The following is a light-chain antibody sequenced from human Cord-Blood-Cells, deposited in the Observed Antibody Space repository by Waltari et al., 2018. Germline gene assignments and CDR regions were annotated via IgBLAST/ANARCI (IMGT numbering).Light chain of an antibody. CDR2: EVS. V-gene: IGLV2-8*01. CDR1: SSAVGGYNY. J-gene: IGLJ3*02. Sequence: QSALTQPPSASGSPGQSVTISCTGTSSAVGGYNYVSWYQQHPGKAPKPMIYEVSKRPSGVPDRFSGSKSGSTASLTVSGLQAEDEADYYCSSYAGSNNLVFGGGTKLTVL. CDR3: SSYAGSNNLV.